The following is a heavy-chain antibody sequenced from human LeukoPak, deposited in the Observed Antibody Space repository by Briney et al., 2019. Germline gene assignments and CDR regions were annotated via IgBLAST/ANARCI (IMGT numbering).Heavy chain of an antibody. CDR3: ARSIGWLPSTNVVTAKGWFDP. V-gene: IGHV4-61*02. D-gene: IGHD2-21*02. J-gene: IGHJ5*02. Sequence: SQTLSLTCTVSGGSISSGSYYWSWIRQPAGKGLEWIGRIYTSGSTSYNPSLKSRVTISVDTSKNQFSLKLSSVTAADTAVYYCARSIGWLPSTNVVTAKGWFDPWGQGTLVTVSS. CDR1: GGSISSGSYY. CDR2: IYTSGST.